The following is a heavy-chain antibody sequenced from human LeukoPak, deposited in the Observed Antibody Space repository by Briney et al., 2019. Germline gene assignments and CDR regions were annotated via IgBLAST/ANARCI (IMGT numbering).Heavy chain of an antibody. V-gene: IGHV3-21*04. CDR1: GFTFSSYS. Sequence: GGSLRLSCAASGFTFSSYSMNWVRQAPGKGLEWVSSISSSSSYIYYADSVKGRFTISRDNSKNTLYLQMNSLRAEDTAVYYCAKDIDYGDYVVSWGQGTLVTVSS. CDR2: ISSSSSYI. CDR3: AKDIDYGDYVVS. J-gene: IGHJ4*02. D-gene: IGHD4-17*01.